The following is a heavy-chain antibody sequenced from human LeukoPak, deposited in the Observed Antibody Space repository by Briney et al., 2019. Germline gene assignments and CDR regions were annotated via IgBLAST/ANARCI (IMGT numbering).Heavy chain of an antibody. J-gene: IGHJ6*02. Sequence: SETLSLTCSVSGGSTSGSYWSWIRQSPGKGLQWIGYIHYTGITNYNPSLKSRVTISIDTPKNEVSLRVTSVTAADTAVYYCARTGYGRDYYGMDVWGQGTTVTVSS. V-gene: IGHV4-59*01. CDR1: GGSTSGSY. D-gene: IGHD1-26*01. CDR3: ARTGYGRDYYGMDV. CDR2: IHYTGIT.